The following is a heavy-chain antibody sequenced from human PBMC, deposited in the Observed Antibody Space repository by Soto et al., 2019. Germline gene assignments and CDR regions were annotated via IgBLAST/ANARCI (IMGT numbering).Heavy chain of an antibody. V-gene: IGHV3-15*01. Sequence: EVQLVESGGGLVKPGGSLRLSCVASGFTFSNAWMSWFRQAPGKGLEWVGRIKRKTDGGTTDYDAPVKGRFTFSRDDSNNTLYVQMNRLKTEDTAVYYCITDSYTTMVDYWGQGTLVNVSS. CDR3: ITDSYTTMVDY. CDR2: IKRKTDGGTT. D-gene: IGHD5-18*01. J-gene: IGHJ4*02. CDR1: GFTFSNAW.